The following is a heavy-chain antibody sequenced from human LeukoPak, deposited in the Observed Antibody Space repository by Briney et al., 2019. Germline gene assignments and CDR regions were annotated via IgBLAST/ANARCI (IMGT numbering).Heavy chain of an antibody. CDR1: GFTFSHFG. J-gene: IGHJ4*02. CDR3: VRGHYYASGKIDY. Sequence: GGSLRLSCETSGFTFSHFGMHWVRQAPGKGLEWVAVISYDGTNKYFADSVKGRFAISRDNSKSTLYLQMNRLRPEDSALYYCVRGHYYASGKIDYWGQGTLVTVSP. D-gene: IGHD3-10*01. V-gene: IGHV3-30*19. CDR2: ISYDGTNK.